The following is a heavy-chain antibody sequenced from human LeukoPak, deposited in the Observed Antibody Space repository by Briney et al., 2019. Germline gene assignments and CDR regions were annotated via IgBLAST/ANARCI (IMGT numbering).Heavy chain of an antibody. CDR3: AMHDYYGSGRDRYFDN. Sequence: SSVTVSCKASGCSFSSYSIRWVRQAPGQGLEWMGRIIPILGIANYAQTFQGRVTITADKSTSTAYMQLSSLRSEDTTVYYCAMHDYYGSGRDRYFDNWGQGTLVTVSS. D-gene: IGHD3-10*01. CDR2: IIPILGIA. CDR1: GCSFSSYS. V-gene: IGHV1-69*02. J-gene: IGHJ4*02.